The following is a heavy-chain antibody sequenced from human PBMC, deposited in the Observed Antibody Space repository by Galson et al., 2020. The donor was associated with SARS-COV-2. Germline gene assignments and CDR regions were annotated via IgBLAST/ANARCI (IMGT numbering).Heavy chain of an antibody. J-gene: IGHJ4*02. CDR1: AFTIRRYG. CDR2: IWHDGSNK. CDR3: ARDLPIGRATTDYFDY. Sequence: GGFLRISGAAAAFTIRRYGMHWVRQAPGKGLERVAVIWHDGSNKYSADSVKRRFTFSRDHSKNTLYRQLNSLRAEYTAVYYCARDLPIGRATTDYFDYWGQGTLVTVSS. V-gene: IGHV3-33*01. D-gene: IGHD1-26*01.